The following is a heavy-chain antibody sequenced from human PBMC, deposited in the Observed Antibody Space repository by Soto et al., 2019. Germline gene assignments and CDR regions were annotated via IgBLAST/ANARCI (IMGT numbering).Heavy chain of an antibody. D-gene: IGHD1-26*01. CDR2: INPSGGTT. V-gene: IGHV1-46*01. J-gene: IGHJ5*02. CDR1: GYIFTSYY. Sequence: ASVKVSCKASGYIFTSYYIHWVRQAPGQGLEWMALINPSGGTTNYAQKLQGRVTMTTDTSTSTAYMELRSLRSDDTAVYYCARASGSSYWFDPWGQGTLVTVS. CDR3: ARASGSSYWFDP.